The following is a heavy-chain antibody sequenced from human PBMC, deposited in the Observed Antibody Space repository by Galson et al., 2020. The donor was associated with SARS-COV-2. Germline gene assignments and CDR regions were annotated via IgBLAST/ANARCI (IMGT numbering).Heavy chain of an antibody. CDR1: GFTFSSSP. CDR2: ISYDGTKR. CDR3: ARETDDYTSSWYDY. J-gene: IGHJ4*02. Sequence: GGSLRLSCRASGFTFSSSPMHWVRQAPGKGLEWVAIISYDGTKRYNLDSVKGRFTISRDNSNNTLFLQMDSLTTEDTAVYYCARETDDYTSSWYDYWGQGTLVTVSS. D-gene: IGHD6-13*01. V-gene: IGHV3-30*04.